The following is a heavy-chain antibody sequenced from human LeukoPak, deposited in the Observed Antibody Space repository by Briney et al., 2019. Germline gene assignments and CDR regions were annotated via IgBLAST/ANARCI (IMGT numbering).Heavy chain of an antibody. CDR3: ARVAGIAVAGIDY. V-gene: IGHV1-3*01. CDR2: INAGNGNT. Sequence: ASVKVSCKASGYTFTSYAMHWVRQAPGQRLEWMGWINAGNGNTEYSQKFQGRVTISRDTSASTAYMELSSLRSEDTAVYYCARVAGIAVAGIDYWAREPWSPSPQ. D-gene: IGHD6-19*01. J-gene: IGHJ4*02. CDR1: GYTFTSYA.